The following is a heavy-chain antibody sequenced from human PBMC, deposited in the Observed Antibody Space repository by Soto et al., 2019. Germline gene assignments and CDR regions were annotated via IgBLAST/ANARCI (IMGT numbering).Heavy chain of an antibody. D-gene: IGHD6-19*01. V-gene: IGHV1-69*06. Sequence: QGQLEQSGAEVKKPGSSLKASCKASGDIVSSYTISWVRQAPRQGPEWMGGLITIIDRVSYAQKFRGRLTITADNSTGTAYMELSNLRSDDTAVYYSAKGGGPQAVAGSLYYYGMDVWGQGTTVTVSS. CDR2: LITIIDRV. CDR1: GDIVSSYT. J-gene: IGHJ6*02. CDR3: AKGGGPQAVAGSLYYYGMDV.